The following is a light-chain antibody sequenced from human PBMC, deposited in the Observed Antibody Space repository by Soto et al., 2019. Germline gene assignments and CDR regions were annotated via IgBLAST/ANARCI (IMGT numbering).Light chain of an antibody. Sequence: QSALTQPASVSGSPGQSITISCTGTSTDVSGRNYVSWYQQHPGKAPKVIIYEVTNRPSGISHRFSGSKSGNTASLTISGLQAEDEADYYCCSYRSGTSGFGTGTKVTV. CDR3: CSYRSGTSG. CDR2: EVT. V-gene: IGLV2-14*01. CDR1: STDVSGRNY. J-gene: IGLJ1*01.